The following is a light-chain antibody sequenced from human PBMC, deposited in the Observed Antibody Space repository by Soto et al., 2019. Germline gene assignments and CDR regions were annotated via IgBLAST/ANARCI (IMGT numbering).Light chain of an antibody. CDR3: QQYDNWPWT. Sequence: DIELTQSAGTLALSPGESASLXCRASQSMGSRYLAWYHREPGQAPKLLTYGASSTATVSPDRFSCSGSGTDFTRTISSLQSEDFAVYYGQQYDNWPWTFGQGTKVDIK. V-gene: IGKV3-20*01. CDR2: GAS. CDR1: QSMGSRY. J-gene: IGKJ1*01.